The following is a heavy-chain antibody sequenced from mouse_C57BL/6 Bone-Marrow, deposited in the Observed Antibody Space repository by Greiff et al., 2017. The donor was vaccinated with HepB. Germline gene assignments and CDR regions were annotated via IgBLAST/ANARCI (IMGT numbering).Heavy chain of an antibody. V-gene: IGHV5-9*01. CDR2: ISGGGGNT. CDR1: GFTFSSYT. J-gene: IGHJ2*01. CDR3: ASLYYYGSRDC. Sequence: EVKLVESGGGLVKPGGSLKLSCAASGFTFSSYTMSWVRQTPEKRLEWVATISGGGGNTYYPDSVKGRFTISRDNAKNTPYLQMSSLRSEDTALYYCASLYYYGSRDCWGQGTTLTVSS. D-gene: IGHD1-1*01.